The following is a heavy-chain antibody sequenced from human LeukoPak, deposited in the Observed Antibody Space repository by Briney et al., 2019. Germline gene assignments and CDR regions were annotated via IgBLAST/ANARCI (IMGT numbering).Heavy chain of an antibody. D-gene: IGHD6-19*01. CDR2: IRSKAYGGTT. Sequence: GGSLRLSCTASGFTFGDYAMSWVRQAPGKGLEWVGFIRSKAYGGTTEYAASVKGRFTISRDDSKSIAYLQMNSLKTEDTAVYYCTRASEQWLGRLDYWGQGTLVTVPS. CDR3: TRASEQWLGRLDY. J-gene: IGHJ4*02. CDR1: GFTFGDYA. V-gene: IGHV3-49*04.